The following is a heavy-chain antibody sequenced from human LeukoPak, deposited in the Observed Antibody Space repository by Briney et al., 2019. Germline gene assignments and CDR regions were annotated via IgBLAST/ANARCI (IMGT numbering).Heavy chain of an antibody. CDR1: GYTFTGYY. Sequence: ASVKVSRKASGYTFTGYYMHWVRQAPGQGLEWMGWINPNSGGTNYAQKFQGRVTMTRDTSISTAYMELSRLRSDDTAVYYCARGGGNFHSPFDYWGQGTLVTVSS. V-gene: IGHV1-2*02. CDR3: ARGGGNFHSPFDY. J-gene: IGHJ4*02. CDR2: INPNSGGT. D-gene: IGHD2-15*01.